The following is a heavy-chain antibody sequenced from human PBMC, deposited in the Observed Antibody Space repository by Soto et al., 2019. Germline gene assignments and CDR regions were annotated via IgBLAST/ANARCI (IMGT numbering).Heavy chain of an antibody. J-gene: IGHJ6*02. CDR1: GFTFSSYA. CDR3: ASRHHGYSSSWYFFGYYYGMDV. D-gene: IGHD6-13*01. CDR2: ISYDGSNK. V-gene: IGHV3-30-3*01. Sequence: GGSLRLSCAASGFTFSSYAMHWVRQAPGKGLEWVAVISYDGSNKYYADSVKGRFTISRDNSKNTLYLQMNSLRAEDTAVYYCASRHHGYSSSWYFFGYYYGMDVWGQGTTVTVS.